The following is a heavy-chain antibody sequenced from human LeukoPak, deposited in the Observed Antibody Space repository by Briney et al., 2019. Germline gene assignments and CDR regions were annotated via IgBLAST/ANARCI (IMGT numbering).Heavy chain of an antibody. Sequence: NPSETLSLTCTVSGGSVSSGSYYWRWIRQPPGKGLEWIGYIYYSGSTNYNPSLKSRVTISVDTSKNQFSLKLSSVTAADTAVYYCARGLSYYYDSSGYPTWWPDYRGQGTLVTVSS. CDR3: ARGLSYYYDSSGYPTWWPDY. D-gene: IGHD3-22*01. CDR1: GGSVSSGSYY. J-gene: IGHJ4*02. CDR2: IYYSGST. V-gene: IGHV4-61*01.